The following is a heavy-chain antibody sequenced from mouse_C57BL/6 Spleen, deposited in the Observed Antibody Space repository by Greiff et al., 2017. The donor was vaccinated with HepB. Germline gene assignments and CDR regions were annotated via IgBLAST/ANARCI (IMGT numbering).Heavy chain of an antibody. J-gene: IGHJ4*01. D-gene: IGHD2-4*01. CDR1: GYTFTSYW. CDR2: IDPNSGGT. CDR3: ARSGDYDDYYAMDY. Sequence: QVQLKQPGAELVKPGASVKLSCKASGYTFTSYWMHWVKQRPGRGLEWIGRIDPNSGGTKYNEKFKSKATLTVDKPSSTAYMQLSSLTSEDSAVYYCARSGDYDDYYAMDYWGQGTSVTVSS. V-gene: IGHV1-72*01.